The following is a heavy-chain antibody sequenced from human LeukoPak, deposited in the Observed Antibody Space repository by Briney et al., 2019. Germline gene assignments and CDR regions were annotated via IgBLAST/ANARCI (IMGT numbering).Heavy chain of an antibody. CDR2: TKEDGSEK. D-gene: IGHD1-26*01. J-gene: IGHJ4*02. Sequence: PGGSLRLSCAASGFTFSMHWMSWVRQAPGKGLEWVANTKEDGSEKYYVDSVTGRFTIPRDNAKNSLYLQMNSLRAEDTAVYYCVRDDSRYGGSPGYWGQGTLVIV. CDR3: VRDDSRYGGSPGY. V-gene: IGHV3-7*01. CDR1: GFTFSMHW.